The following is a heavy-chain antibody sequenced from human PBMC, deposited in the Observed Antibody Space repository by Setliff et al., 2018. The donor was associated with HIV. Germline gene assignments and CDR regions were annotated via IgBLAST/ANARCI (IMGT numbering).Heavy chain of an antibody. CDR2: IHHSGSA. V-gene: IGHV4-31*03. Sequence: PSETLSLTCTASGGSITNTDYYWGWVRQPPGKGLEWIGYIHHSGSAFYNPSLKSRLTISIDTSKSQFSLRLSSVTAADTAVYYCASGRVRQSRKFGGVIVLPPFDYWGQGTLVTVSS. CDR1: GGSITNTDYY. CDR3: ASGRVRQSRKFGGVIVLPPFDY. D-gene: IGHD3-16*02. J-gene: IGHJ4*02.